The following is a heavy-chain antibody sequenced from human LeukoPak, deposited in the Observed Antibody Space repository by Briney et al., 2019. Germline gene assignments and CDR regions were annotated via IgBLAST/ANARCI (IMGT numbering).Heavy chain of an antibody. CDR2: ISYDGSNK. V-gene: IGHV3-30*18. CDR1: GFTFSSYG. J-gene: IGHJ6*02. CDR3: AKGVTTHYYYGMDV. D-gene: IGHD4-17*01. Sequence: PGGSLRLSCAASGFTFSSYGMHWVRQAPRKGLEWVAVISYDGSNKYYADSVKGRFTISRDNSKNTLYLQMNSLRAEDTAVYYCAKGVTTHYYYGMDVWGQGTTVPVSS.